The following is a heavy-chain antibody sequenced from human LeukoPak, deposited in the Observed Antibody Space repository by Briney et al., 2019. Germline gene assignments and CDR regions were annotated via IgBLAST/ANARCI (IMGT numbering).Heavy chain of an antibody. CDR1: GFILTDY. J-gene: IGHJ6*03. V-gene: IGHV1-2*02. CDR2: IKPNSGDT. CDR3: ARTDSVPAGDYHYWYMDV. Sequence: ASVKVSCKASGFILTDYIHWVRQDPRQGLQWMGWIKPNSGDTDYAQKFQGRVTMTRDTSISTVYMELSSLRSDDTAVYYCARTDSVPAGDYHYWYMDVWGKGTTVTVSS. D-gene: IGHD2-2*01.